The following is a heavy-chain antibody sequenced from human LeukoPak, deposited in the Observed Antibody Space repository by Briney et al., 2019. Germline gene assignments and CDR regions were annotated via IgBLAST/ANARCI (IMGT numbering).Heavy chain of an antibody. CDR3: AKDRYSSGWYSTFDY. Sequence: GGSLRLSCAASGFTFSSYAMSWVRQAPGKGLEWVSAISGSGGSTYYADSVKGRFTISRDNSKNTLYLQMNSLRAGDTAVYYCAKDRYSSGWYSTFDYWGQGTLVTVSS. V-gene: IGHV3-23*01. J-gene: IGHJ4*02. CDR2: ISGSGGST. D-gene: IGHD6-19*01. CDR1: GFTFSSYA.